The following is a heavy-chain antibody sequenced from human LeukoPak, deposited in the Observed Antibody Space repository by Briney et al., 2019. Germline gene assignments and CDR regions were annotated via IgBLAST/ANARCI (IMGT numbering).Heavy chain of an antibody. CDR1: GFTFDDYA. CDR2: ISRHSDSI. D-gene: IGHD3-10*01. J-gene: IGHJ3*02. V-gene: IGHV3-9*01. CDR3: AKVPHYYGSGSYRDPAFDM. Sequence: SLRLSCAASGFTFDDYAMHRVRQVPGKGLEWVAGISRHSDSIGYADSVKGRFTISRDNAKNSLYLQMSSLRAEDTALYYCAKVPHYYGSGSYRDPAFDMWGQGTMVTVSS.